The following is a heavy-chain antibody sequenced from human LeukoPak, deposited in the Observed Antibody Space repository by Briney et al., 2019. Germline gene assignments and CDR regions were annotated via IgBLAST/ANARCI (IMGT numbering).Heavy chain of an antibody. CDR1: GGSFSGYY. CDR3: ARLAFTDHTYYFDY. V-gene: IGHV4-34*01. CDR2: INHSGST. D-gene: IGHD2-21*01. Sequence: SETLSLTCAVYGGSFSGYYWSWIRQPPGKGLEWIGEINHSGSTNYNPSLKSRATISVDTSKNQFSLKLSSVTAADTAVYYCARLAFTDHTYYFDYWGQGTLVTVSS. J-gene: IGHJ4*02.